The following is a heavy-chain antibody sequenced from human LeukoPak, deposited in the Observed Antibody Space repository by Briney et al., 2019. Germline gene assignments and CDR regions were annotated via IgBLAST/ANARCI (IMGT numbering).Heavy chain of an antibody. CDR3: ARSEIYYYYMDF. D-gene: IGHD5-24*01. V-gene: IGHV4-59*01. CDR2: IYYSGST. J-gene: IGHJ6*03. CDR1: GGSISSYY. Sequence: SETLSLTCTVSGGSISSYYWSWIRQPPGKGLEWIGYIYYSGSTNYNPSLKSRVTISVDTSKNQSSLNLSSVTAADTAVYYCARSEIYYYYMDFWGKGTTVTVSS.